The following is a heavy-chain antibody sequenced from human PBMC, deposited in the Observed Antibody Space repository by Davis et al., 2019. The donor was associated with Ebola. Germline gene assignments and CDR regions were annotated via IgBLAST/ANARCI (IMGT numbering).Heavy chain of an antibody. J-gene: IGHJ4*02. CDR3: TRGKGWTDY. Sequence: GGSLRLSCAASGFTFSSYAMSWVRQAPGKGLEWVANIKQDGSEKYYVDSVKGRFTISRDNAKNSVYLQMNSLRVDDMAVYYCTRGKGWTDYWGQGTLVTVSS. CDR1: GFTFSSYA. V-gene: IGHV3-7*01. D-gene: IGHD2-15*01. CDR2: IKQDGSEK.